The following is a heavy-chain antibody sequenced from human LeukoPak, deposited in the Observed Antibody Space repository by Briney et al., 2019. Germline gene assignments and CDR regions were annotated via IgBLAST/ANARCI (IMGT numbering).Heavy chain of an antibody. CDR3: ARVGERAAAGTDYYGMDV. CDR1: GGSISSGGYY. V-gene: IGHV4-31*03. D-gene: IGHD6-13*01. CDR2: IYYSGST. J-gene: IGHJ6*02. Sequence: SETLSLTCTVSGGSISSGGYYWSWIRQHPGKGLEWIGYIYYSGSTYYNPSLKSRVTISVDTSKNQFSLKLSSVTAADTAVYYCARVGERAAAGTDYYGMDVWGQGTTVTVSS.